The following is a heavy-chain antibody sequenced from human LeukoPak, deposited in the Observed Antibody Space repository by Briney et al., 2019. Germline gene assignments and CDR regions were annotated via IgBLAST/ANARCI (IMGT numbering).Heavy chain of an antibody. CDR1: GFTFSSYS. CDR3: ARHGHYYDSSGYQYYFDY. D-gene: IGHD3-22*01. J-gene: IGHJ4*02. V-gene: IGHV3-48*04. Sequence: PGGSLRLSCAASGFTFSSYSMNWVRQAPGKGLEWVSYISSSSSTIYYADSMKGRFTISRDNAKNSLYLQMNSLRAEDTAVYYCARHGHYYDSSGYQYYFDYWGQGTLVTVSS. CDR2: ISSSSSTI.